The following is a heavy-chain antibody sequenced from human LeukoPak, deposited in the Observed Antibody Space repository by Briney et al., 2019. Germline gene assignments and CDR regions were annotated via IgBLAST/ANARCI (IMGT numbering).Heavy chain of an antibody. D-gene: IGHD2-15*01. V-gene: IGHV4-59*08. J-gene: IGHJ4*02. CDR2: FHYSGST. Sequence: LQTLSLTCGLSGASVSNYYGSWIPESPGKRRECIGFFHYSGSTNHNPYIHIAVTTATATTMNQLYLTLVSVADTDTAVYVSARHHDGGPKLRLDFWGLGVLVTVSS. CDR1: GASVSNYY. CDR3: ARHHDGGPKLRLDF.